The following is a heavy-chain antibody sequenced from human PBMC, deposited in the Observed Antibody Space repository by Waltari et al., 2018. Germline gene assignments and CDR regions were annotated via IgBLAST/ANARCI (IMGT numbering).Heavy chain of an antibody. CDR2: IRGSGADT. CDR1: GFTFGCHT. V-gene: IGHV3-23*01. Sequence: EVQLLESGVGLVPPGGSLILSCVASGFTFGCHTLTWVRQAPGKGLDWVSTIRGSGADTYYADSVKGRFTISRDNSRDTLYLQMNTLTAGDTAIYYCAKSLGDTYGRYPMDYWGQGTLVTVSS. CDR3: AKSLGDTYGRYPMDY. D-gene: IGHD3-10*01. J-gene: IGHJ4*02.